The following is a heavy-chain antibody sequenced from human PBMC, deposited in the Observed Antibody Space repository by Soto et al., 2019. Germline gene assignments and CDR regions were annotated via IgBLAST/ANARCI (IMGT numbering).Heavy chain of an antibody. Sequence: EVQLLESGGGLVQPGGSLRLSCAASGITISNYPMSWVRQAPGKVLDWVSGISGSGDRTYYADSAKGRFTISKDISRNSLSLQLDSLGVEDTAVYFFVKDDGGYPSTAPHWGQGTLVTVSS. D-gene: IGHD3-22*01. V-gene: IGHV3-23*01. J-gene: IGHJ4*02. CDR3: VKDDGGYPSTAPH. CDR2: ISGSGDRT. CDR1: GITISNYP.